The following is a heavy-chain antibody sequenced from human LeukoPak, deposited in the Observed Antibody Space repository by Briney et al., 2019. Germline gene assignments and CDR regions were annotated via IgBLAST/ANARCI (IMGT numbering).Heavy chain of an antibody. CDR1: GFTFSNYP. D-gene: IGHD1-14*01. CDR2: ITSDGSRT. V-gene: IGHV3-23*01. Sequence: GGSLRLSCAASGFTFSNYPMSWVRQAPGKGLEWVSAITSDGSRTYNADSVKDRFTISRDNSKNTLYLQMNGLRADDTAVYYCAKGNTITPDYWGQGTLVTVSS. J-gene: IGHJ4*02. CDR3: AKGNTITPDY.